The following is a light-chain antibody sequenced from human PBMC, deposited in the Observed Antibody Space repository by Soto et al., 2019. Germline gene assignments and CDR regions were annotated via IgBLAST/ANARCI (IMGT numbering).Light chain of an antibody. J-gene: IGLJ3*02. V-gene: IGLV2-14*03. Sequence: QSALTQPASVSGSPGQSITISCTGTSSDVGTYNYVFWYQQHPGKAPKLMIYDVYNRPSGISNRFSGSKSGTTASLTISGLQAEDEADYYCSSYTSTGTLVVFGGGTKVTVL. CDR3: SSYTSTGTLVV. CDR2: DVY. CDR1: SSDVGTYNY.